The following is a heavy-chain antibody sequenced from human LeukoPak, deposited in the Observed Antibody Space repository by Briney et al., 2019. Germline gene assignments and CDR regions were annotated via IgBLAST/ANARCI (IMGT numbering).Heavy chain of an antibody. Sequence: ASVKVSCKASGYNLNDYYIYWVRQAPGHGLESMGYIHPDGGSTNYAQKFQGRVTMTSDMSTNTVYMELRSLRSEDTAVYYCARATGYRIEDYFDYWGQGTLVTVSS. CDR2: IHPDGGST. CDR3: ARATGYRIEDYFDY. D-gene: IGHD6-13*01. V-gene: IGHV1-46*02. J-gene: IGHJ4*02. CDR1: GYNLNDYY.